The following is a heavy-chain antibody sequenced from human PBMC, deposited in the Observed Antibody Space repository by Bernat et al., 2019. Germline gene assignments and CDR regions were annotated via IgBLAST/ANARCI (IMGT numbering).Heavy chain of an antibody. CDR3: ARDRGYCSSTSCYADNWFDP. CDR1: GYTFTSYA. V-gene: IGHV1-3*01. D-gene: IGHD2-2*01. CDR2: INAGNGNT. J-gene: IGHJ5*02. Sequence: QVQLVQSGAEVKKPGASVKVSCKASGYTFTSYAMHWVCQAPGQRLEWMGWINAGNGNTKYSQKFQGRVTITRDTSASTAYMELSSLRSEDTAVYYCARDRGYCSSTSCYADNWFDPWGQGTLVTVSS.